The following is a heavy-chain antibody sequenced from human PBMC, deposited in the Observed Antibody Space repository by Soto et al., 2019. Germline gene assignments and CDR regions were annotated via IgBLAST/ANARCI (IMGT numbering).Heavy chain of an antibody. CDR1: GYTFTGYY. D-gene: IGHD3-3*01. V-gene: IGHV1-46*03. J-gene: IGHJ5*02. Sequence: ASVKVSCKASGYTFTGYYMHWVRQAPGQGLEWMGIINPSGGSTSYAQKFQGRVTMTRDTSTSTVYMELSSLRSEDTAVYYCARDLGYDFWSGYYSGWFDPWGQGTLVTVSS. CDR2: INPSGGST. CDR3: ARDLGYDFWSGYYSGWFDP.